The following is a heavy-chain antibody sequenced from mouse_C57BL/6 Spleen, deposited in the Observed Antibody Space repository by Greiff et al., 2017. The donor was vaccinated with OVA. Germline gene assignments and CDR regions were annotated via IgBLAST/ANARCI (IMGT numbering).Heavy chain of an antibody. CDR3: ASGPGYFDV. J-gene: IGHJ1*03. CDR2: INPNNGGT. CDR1: GYTFTDYY. Sequence: EVKLQQSGPELVKPGASVKISCKASGYTFTDYYMNWVKQSHGKSLEWIGDINPNNGGTSYNQKFKGKATLTVDKSSSTAYMELRSLTSEDSAVYYCASGPGYFDVWVTGTTVTVSS. V-gene: IGHV1-26*01. D-gene: IGHD3-1*01.